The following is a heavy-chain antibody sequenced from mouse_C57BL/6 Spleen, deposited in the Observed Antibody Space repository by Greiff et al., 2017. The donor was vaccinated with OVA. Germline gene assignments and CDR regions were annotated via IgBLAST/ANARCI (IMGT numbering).Heavy chain of an antibody. CDR1: GYAFTNYL. CDR3: ARRTGYYAMDY. CDR2: INPGSGGT. Sequence: VQLQQSGAELVRPGTSVKVSCKASGYAFTNYLIEWVKQRPGQGLEWIGVINPGSGGTNYNEKFKGTATLAADKSSSTAYMQSSSLTSEDSAVYFCARRTGYYAMDYWGQGTSVTVSS. J-gene: IGHJ4*01. V-gene: IGHV1-54*01.